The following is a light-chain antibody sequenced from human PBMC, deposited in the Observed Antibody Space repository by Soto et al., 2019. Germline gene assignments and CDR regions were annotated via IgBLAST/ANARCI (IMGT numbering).Light chain of an antibody. CDR2: DVS. V-gene: IGKV1-5*01. Sequence: DIQMTQSPSTLSASVGDRVTITCRASQSISSWLAWYQQKPGKAPKFLIYDVSSLESGVPSRFSGAGSGTEFTLTIISLQPDDFATYYCQQYNSFPYTFGQGTKLEIK. CDR1: QSISSW. CDR3: QQYNSFPYT. J-gene: IGKJ2*01.